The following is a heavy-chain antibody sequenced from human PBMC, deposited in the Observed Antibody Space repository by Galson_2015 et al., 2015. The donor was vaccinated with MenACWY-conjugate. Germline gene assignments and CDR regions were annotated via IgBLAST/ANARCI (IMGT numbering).Heavy chain of an antibody. J-gene: IGHJ4*02. D-gene: IGHD3-22*01. Sequence: QSGAEVKKPGESLKISCKTSGYSFTSYWITWVRQMPGEGLEWMGRIDPSDSYTTYSPSLQGHVTMSTDKSLSTAYLQWSSLKASDSAMYYCSTQGVYDGTGYYPFDSWGQGTLVTVSS. CDR2: IDPSDSYT. V-gene: IGHV5-10-1*01. CDR3: STQGVYDGTGYYPFDS. CDR1: GYSFTSYW.